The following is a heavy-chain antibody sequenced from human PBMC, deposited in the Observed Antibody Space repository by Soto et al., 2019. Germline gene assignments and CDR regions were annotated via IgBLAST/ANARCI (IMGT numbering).Heavy chain of an antibody. Sequence: PGRSPILSSAASGFTFSSFAMIWVRQDPGKGLEWVSAISGSGGSTYYADSVKGRFTISRDNSKNTLYLQMNSLRAEDTAVYYWANGVGGSGWDFDFWVQGSLVTVS. CDR2: ISGSGGST. V-gene: IGHV3-23*01. J-gene: IGHJ4*02. CDR1: GFTFSSFA. D-gene: IGHD6-19*01. CDR3: ANGVGGSGWDFDF.